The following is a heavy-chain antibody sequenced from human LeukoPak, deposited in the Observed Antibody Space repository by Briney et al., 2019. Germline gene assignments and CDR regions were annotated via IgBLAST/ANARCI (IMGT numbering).Heavy chain of an antibody. Sequence: GGSLRLSCAASGFTFSSYGMHWVRQAPGKGLEWVAFIRYDGSNKYYADSVKGRFTISRDNSKNTLYLQMNSLRAEDTAVYYCAKDSMSAAIGGLDAFDIWGQGTMVTVSS. J-gene: IGHJ3*02. D-gene: IGHD2-2*01. CDR3: AKDSMSAAIGGLDAFDI. V-gene: IGHV3-30*02. CDR2: IRYDGSNK. CDR1: GFTFSSYG.